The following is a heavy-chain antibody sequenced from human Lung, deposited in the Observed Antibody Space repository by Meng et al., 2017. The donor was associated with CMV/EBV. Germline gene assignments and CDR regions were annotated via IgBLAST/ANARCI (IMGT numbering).Heavy chain of an antibody. CDR3: ARALKLGTVAFDL. D-gene: IGHD7-27*01. J-gene: IGHJ3*01. CDR2: IFPNNGGT. V-gene: IGHV1-2*02. CDR1: GYLFPGYY. Sequence: SVXVSXXASGYLFPGYYIHWVRQAPGQNLEWVGWIFPNNGGTKYAQNFQGRVTMTRDTSTSTAYLELSRLRSDDTAVYYCARALKLGTVAFDLWGQGTMVXVSS.